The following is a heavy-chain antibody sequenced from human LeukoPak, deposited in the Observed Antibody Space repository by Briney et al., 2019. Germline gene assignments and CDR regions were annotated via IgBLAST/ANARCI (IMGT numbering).Heavy chain of an antibody. CDR1: GGTFISYA. V-gene: IGHV1-69*13. CDR2: IIPIFGTA. D-gene: IGHD2-15*01. J-gene: IGHJ6*02. Sequence: ASVKVSCKASGGTFISYAISWVRQAPGQGLEWMGGIIPIFGTANYAQKFQGRVTITADESTSTAYMELSSLRSEDTAVYYCAREAAFPVVAATPYYYYGMDVWGQGTTVTVSS. CDR3: AREAAFPVVAATPYYYYGMDV.